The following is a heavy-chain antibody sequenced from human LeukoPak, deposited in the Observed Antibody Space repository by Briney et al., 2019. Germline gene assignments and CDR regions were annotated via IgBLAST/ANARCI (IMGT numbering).Heavy chain of an antibody. CDR1: GFSFNTYS. CDR2: ISYDGSNK. J-gene: IGHJ4*02. CDR3: ASSLWFGELLFDIDY. D-gene: IGHD3-10*01. Sequence: GGSLRLSCAASGFSFNTYSMNWVRQAPGKGLEWVAVISYDGSNKYYADSVKGRFTISRDNSKNTLYLQMNSLRAEDTAVYYCASSLWFGELLFDIDYWGQGTLVTVSS. V-gene: IGHV3-30*03.